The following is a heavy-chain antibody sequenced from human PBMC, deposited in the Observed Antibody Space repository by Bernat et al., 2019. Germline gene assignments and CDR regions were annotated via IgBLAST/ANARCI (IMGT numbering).Heavy chain of an antibody. CDR2: IYYSGTT. Sequence: QVQLQESGPGLVKPSETLSLTCTVSGDSISSYYWSWIRQSPGKGLEWIGYIYYSGTTHYNPSLKSRVIISVDTSKTHFSLKLTSVTAADTAVYYCARDPSGYGVDYWGQGTLVTVSS. J-gene: IGHJ4*02. CDR3: ARDPSGYGVDY. CDR1: GDSISSYY. V-gene: IGHV4-59*01. D-gene: IGHD6-25*01.